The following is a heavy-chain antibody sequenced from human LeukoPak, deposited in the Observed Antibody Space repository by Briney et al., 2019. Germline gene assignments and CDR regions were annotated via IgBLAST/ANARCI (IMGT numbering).Heavy chain of an antibody. CDR2: ISASGSAT. J-gene: IGHJ4*02. V-gene: IGHV3-23*01. CDR3: AKVIVVVPARDYYFDY. CDR1: GFIFSNYG. Sequence: GGSLRLSCAASGFIFSNYGMNWVRQAPGKGLEWVAAISASGSATSYADSVRGRFTISRDNSKSTLYLQMNSLRAEDTAVYYCAKVIVVVPARDYYFDYWGQGTLVTVSS. D-gene: IGHD2-2*01.